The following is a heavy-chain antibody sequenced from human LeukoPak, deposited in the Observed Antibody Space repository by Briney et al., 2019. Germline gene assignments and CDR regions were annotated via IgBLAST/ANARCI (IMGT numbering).Heavy chain of an antibody. D-gene: IGHD2-15*01. J-gene: IGHJ5*02. CDR1: GFTFSNYW. V-gene: IGHV3-7*01. CDR3: GRPPLGYCTGGSCSFDP. CDR2: IKQDGSQK. Sequence: GGSLRLSCTTSGFTFSNYWMNWVRQAPGKGLEWVATIKQDGSQKYYVDSVKGRFTISRDNAKNSLYLQMNSLRGDDTAVYYCGRPPLGYCTGGSCSFDPWGQGTLVTVSS.